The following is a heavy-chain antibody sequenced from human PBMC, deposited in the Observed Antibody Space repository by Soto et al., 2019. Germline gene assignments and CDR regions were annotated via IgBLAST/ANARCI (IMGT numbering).Heavy chain of an antibody. CDR3: ARVGDILTGYGELVY. CDR2: IYHSGST. Sequence: PSETLSLTCAVSGGSISSGGYSWSWIRQPPGKGLEWIGYIYHSGSTYYNPSLKSRVTISVDRSKNQFSLKLSSVTAADTAVYYCARVGDILTGYGELVYWGQRTLVTGSS. V-gene: IGHV4-30-2*01. CDR1: GGSISSGGYS. D-gene: IGHD3-9*01. J-gene: IGHJ4*02.